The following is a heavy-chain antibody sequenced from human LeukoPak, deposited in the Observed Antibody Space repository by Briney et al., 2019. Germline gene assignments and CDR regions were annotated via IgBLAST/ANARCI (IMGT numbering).Heavy chain of an antibody. Sequence: PSETLSLTCTVSGGSISSSSYYWGWIRQPPGKGLEWIGGIYYSGSTYYNPSLKSRVTISVDTSKNQFSLKLSSVTAADTAVYYCARGEPPSDYWGQGTLVTVSS. CDR3: ARGEPPSDY. CDR1: GGSISSSSYY. D-gene: IGHD1-14*01. CDR2: IYYSGST. J-gene: IGHJ4*02. V-gene: IGHV4-39*07.